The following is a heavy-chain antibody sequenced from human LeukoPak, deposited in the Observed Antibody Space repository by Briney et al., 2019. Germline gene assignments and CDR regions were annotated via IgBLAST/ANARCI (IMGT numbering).Heavy chain of an antibody. V-gene: IGHV4-31*03. CDR2: LYYSGIP. D-gene: IGHD1-26*01. J-gene: IGHJ4*02. CDR3: AREGAGYYFDY. Sequence: SETLSLTCTVSGGSISSGGYFWSWIRQHPGKVLDWIGYLYYSGIPYKNPSLKSRITKSVDTSKKQFSMKMSSVTAADTAVYCCAREGAGYYFDYWGKGTLVTVSS. CDR1: GGSISSGGYF.